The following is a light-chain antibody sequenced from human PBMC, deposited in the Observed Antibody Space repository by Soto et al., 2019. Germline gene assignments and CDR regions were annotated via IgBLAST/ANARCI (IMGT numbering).Light chain of an antibody. CDR3: NSYAGASTPYI. V-gene: IGLV2-14*03. Sequence: QSALTQPASVSGSPGPSITISCTGTMSDVGRYNYVSWYQQYPGKAPKAMIYDVSNRPSGVSNRFSGSKSGNTASLTISGLQAEDEADYYCNSYAGASTPYIFGTGTKVTVL. CDR1: MSDVGRYNY. J-gene: IGLJ1*01. CDR2: DVS.